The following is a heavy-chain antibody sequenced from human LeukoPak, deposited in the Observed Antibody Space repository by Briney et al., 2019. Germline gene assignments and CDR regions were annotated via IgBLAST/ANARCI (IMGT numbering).Heavy chain of an antibody. V-gene: IGHV3-21*01. Sequence: GGSLRLSCAASGFTFSSYNMNWVRQAPGKGLEWVSSISGSSSHIYYPDSVKGRFTISRDNAENSLYLQMNSLRAEDTAVYYCARDPSSFDPWGQGTLVTVSS. CDR2: ISGSSSHI. CDR1: GFTFSSYN. J-gene: IGHJ5*02. CDR3: ARDPSSFDP.